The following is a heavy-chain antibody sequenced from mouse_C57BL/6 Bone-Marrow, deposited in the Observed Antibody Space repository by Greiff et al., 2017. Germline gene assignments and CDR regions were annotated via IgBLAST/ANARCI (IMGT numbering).Heavy chain of an antibody. J-gene: IGHJ4*01. CDR3: ARRVYYDYDGAMDY. CDR2: ISSGGSYT. Sequence: EVKLVESGGDLVKPGGSLKLSCAASGFTFSSYGMSWVRQTPDKRLEWVATISSGGSYTYYPDSVKGRFTISRDNAKNTLYLQMSSLKSEDTAMYYCARRVYYDYDGAMDYWGQGTSVTVSS. D-gene: IGHD2-4*01. V-gene: IGHV5-6*02. CDR1: GFTFSSYG.